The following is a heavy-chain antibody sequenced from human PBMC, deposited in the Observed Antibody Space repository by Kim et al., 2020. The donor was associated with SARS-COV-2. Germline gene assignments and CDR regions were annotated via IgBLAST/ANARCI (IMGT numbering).Heavy chain of an antibody. CDR1: GFTSSVYA. Sequence: GGSLRLSCEASGFTSSVYAIHWVRQTPGKGLECVGVISGEGGEKYYADSLKGRFTISRDNSKNTVYLEMTSLKTEDTAVYYCARDATSDPNDLDFWGQGTLVTVSS. CDR3: ARDATSDPNDLDF. J-gene: IGHJ4*02. V-gene: IGHV3-30*01. D-gene: IGHD1-1*01. CDR2: ISGEGGEK.